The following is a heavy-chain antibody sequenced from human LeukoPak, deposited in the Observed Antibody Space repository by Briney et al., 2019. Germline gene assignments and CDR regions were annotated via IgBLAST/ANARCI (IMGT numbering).Heavy chain of an antibody. V-gene: IGHV4-59*01. CDR1: AGSIRSYY. Sequence: PSETLSLTCTVSAGSIRSYYWSCLRQPPGKGLEWIGYIYYSGSTNYNPSLKSRVTISVDTSKNQFSLKLSSVTAADTAVYYCARDGDYWGQGTLVTVSS. CDR3: ARDGDY. J-gene: IGHJ4*02. CDR2: IYYSGST.